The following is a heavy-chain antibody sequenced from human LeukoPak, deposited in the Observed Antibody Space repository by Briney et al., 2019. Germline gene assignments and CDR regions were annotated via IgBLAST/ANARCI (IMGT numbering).Heavy chain of an antibody. J-gene: IGHJ4*02. Sequence: PGGSLRLSCAASGFTFSSYGMSWVRQAPGKGLEWVSAISGSGGSTFYADSVKGRFTISRDNSKNTLSLQMNSLRAEDTAVYYCAKVSSRFLEWEDLDYWGQGTLVTVSS. V-gene: IGHV3-23*01. D-gene: IGHD3-3*01. CDR2: ISGSGGST. CDR1: GFTFSSYG. CDR3: AKVSSRFLEWEDLDY.